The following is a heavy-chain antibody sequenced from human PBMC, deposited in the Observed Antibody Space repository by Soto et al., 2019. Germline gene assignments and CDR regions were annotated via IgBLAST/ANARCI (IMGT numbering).Heavy chain of an antibody. V-gene: IGHV1-18*01. CDR2: ISPYTGNT. Sequence: QVQLVQSGDEVKKPGASVKVSCKASGYFFVNYGIDWVRQAPGQGLEWMGWISPYTGNTHSASKVQGRLTMTTDTSTSTAYMDLGSLTSDDTAVYYCVMVDNYVTPTPQDVWGQGTTVTVSS. CDR3: VMVDNYVTPTPQDV. CDR1: GYFFVNYG. J-gene: IGHJ6*02. D-gene: IGHD3-16*01.